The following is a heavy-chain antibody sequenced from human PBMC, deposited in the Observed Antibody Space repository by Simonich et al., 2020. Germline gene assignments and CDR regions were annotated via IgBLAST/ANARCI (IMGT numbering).Heavy chain of an antibody. CDR3: ARRGSGFDY. V-gene: IGHV3-30*07. D-gene: IGHD6-19*01. CDR2: ISYDGSNT. Sequence: QVQLVESGGGVVQPGRSLRLSCAASGFTFSSYAMHWVRQAPGKGLEWVAVISYDGSNTYYADSVKGRFTISRDNSKNTLYLQMNSLRAEDTAVYYCARRGSGFDYWGQGTLVTVSS. CDR1: GFTFSSYA. J-gene: IGHJ4*02.